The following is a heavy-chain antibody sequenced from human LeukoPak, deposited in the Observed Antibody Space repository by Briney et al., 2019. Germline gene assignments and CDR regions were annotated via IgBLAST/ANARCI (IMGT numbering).Heavy chain of an antibody. J-gene: IGHJ4*02. V-gene: IGHV1-69*13. CDR1: GGTFSSYA. CDR3: AREGVAGTGLDY. Sequence: SVKVSCKASGGTFSSYAISWVRQAPGQGLEWMGGIIPIFGTANYAQKFQGRVTITADESTSTAYMELSSLRSEDTAVYYCAREGVAGTGLDYWGQGTLVTVSS. D-gene: IGHD6-13*01. CDR2: IIPIFGTA.